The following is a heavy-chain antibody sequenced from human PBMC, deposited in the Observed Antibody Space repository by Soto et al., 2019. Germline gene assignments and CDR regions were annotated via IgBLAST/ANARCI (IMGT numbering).Heavy chain of an antibody. V-gene: IGHV4-31*03. D-gene: IGHD6-13*01. CDR1: GGSISSGGYY. J-gene: IGHJ4*02. Sequence: QVQLQESGPGLVKPSQTLSLTCTVSGGSISSGGYYWSWIRQHPGKGLEWIGYIYYSGSTYYNPSVKRRVTRSVDTSKNQFSLKLSSVPAADTAVYYWATCFGVAAAGPFDYWGQGTLVTVAA. CDR2: IYYSGST. CDR3: ATCFGVAAAGPFDY.